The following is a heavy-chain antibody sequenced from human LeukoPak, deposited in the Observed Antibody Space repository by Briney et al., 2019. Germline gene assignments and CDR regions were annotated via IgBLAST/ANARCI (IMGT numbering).Heavy chain of an antibody. D-gene: IGHD3-22*01. CDR1: GFTFSSYA. CDR3: ASGGDTDSRYFKY. V-gene: IGHV3-30-3*01. J-gene: IGHJ1*01. Sequence: GRSLRLSCAASGFTFSSYAMHWVRQAPGKGLEWVAVISYDGSNEYYADSVKGRITISRDNSKDTLYLQMNSLRAEDTAVYYCASGGDTDSRYFKYWGQGTLVTVSS. CDR2: ISYDGSNE.